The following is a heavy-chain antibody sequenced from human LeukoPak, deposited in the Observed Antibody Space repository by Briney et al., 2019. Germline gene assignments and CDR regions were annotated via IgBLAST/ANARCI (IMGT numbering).Heavy chain of an antibody. Sequence: GVLRLSCAASGFTFSSYAMHWVRQAPGKGLEWVAVISYDGSNKYYADSVKGRFTISRDNSKNTLYLQMNSLRAEDTAVYYCARGRQLRFLEWAYSDYWGQGTLVTVSS. CDR2: ISYDGSNK. D-gene: IGHD3-3*01. V-gene: IGHV3-30-3*01. J-gene: IGHJ4*02. CDR3: ARGRQLRFLEWAYSDY. CDR1: GFTFSSYA.